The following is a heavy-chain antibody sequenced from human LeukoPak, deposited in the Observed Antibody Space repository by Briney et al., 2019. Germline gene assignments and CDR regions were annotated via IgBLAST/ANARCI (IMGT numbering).Heavy chain of an antibody. J-gene: IGHJ6*03. CDR2: INPNSGGT. Sequence: ASVKVSCKASGYTFTGYYMHWVRQAPGQGLEWMGLINPNSGGTNYGQKFKGRVTMTRDTSISTAYMELSRLRYDDTAVYYCARVEYSYGYSNYYYYDYMDVWGKGTTVTVSS. V-gene: IGHV1-2*02. D-gene: IGHD5-18*01. CDR1: GYTFTGYY. CDR3: ARVEYSYGYSNYYYYDYMDV.